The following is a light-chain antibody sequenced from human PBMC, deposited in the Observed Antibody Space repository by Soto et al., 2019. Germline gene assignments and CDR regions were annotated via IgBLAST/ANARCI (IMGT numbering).Light chain of an antibody. CDR3: CSYAGNYFL. CDR1: SSDVSGYNY. Sequence: QSALTQPRSVSGSPGQSVTISCTGTSSDVSGYNYVSWYQQYPGKAPKVMIYDVNKRPSGVPDRFSGSKSGNTASLTISGLQSEDEADYYCCSYAGNYFLFGGGPKLTVL. J-gene: IGLJ2*01. V-gene: IGLV2-11*01. CDR2: DVN.